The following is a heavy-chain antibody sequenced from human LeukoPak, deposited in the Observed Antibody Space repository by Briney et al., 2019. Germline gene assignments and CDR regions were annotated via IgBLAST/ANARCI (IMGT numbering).Heavy chain of an antibody. CDR2: IIPNSGDT. J-gene: IGHJ4*02. V-gene: IGHV1-2*02. Sequence: ASVKVSCKGSGYTFTDYYMPWVRQAPGQGLEWMGWIIPNSGDTDYAQKFQGRVTMTRDTSISTAYMELSRLRSDDTAVYYCARDKMATNPLTLPYGAQGTLITVSS. D-gene: IGHD5-24*01. CDR1: GYTFTDYY. CDR3: ARDKMATNPLTLPY.